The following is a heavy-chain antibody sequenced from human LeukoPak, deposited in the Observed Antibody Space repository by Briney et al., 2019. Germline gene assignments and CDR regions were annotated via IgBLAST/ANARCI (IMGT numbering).Heavy chain of an antibody. Sequence: ASETLSLTCTVSGVSISSGSYYWSWIRQPAGKGLEWIGRIYTSGSTNYNPSLKSRVTISVDTSKNQFSLKLSSVTAADTAVYYCARDSSYGLEYDYWGQGTLVTVSS. CDR3: ARDSSYGLEYDY. CDR1: GVSISSGSYY. V-gene: IGHV4-61*02. CDR2: IYTSGST. D-gene: IGHD5-18*01. J-gene: IGHJ4*02.